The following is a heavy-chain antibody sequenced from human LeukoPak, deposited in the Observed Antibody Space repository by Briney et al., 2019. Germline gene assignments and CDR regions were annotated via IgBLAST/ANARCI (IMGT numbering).Heavy chain of an antibody. V-gene: IGHV3-13*01. J-gene: IGHJ4*02. D-gene: IGHD3-22*01. CDR2: IGTAGDT. CDR1: GFTFSSYD. CDR3: ARGMGYDSSGYYYVSPFDY. Sequence: GGSLRLSCAASGFTFSSYDMHWVRQATGKGLEWVSAIGTAGDTYYPGSVKGRFTISRENAKNSLYLQMNSLRAGDAAVYYCARGMGYDSSGYYYVSPFDYWGQRTLVTVSS.